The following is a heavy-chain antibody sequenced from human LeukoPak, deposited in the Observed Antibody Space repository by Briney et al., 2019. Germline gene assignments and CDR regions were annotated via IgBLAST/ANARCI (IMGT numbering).Heavy chain of an antibody. CDR1: GGSISSGGYY. Sequence: SETLSLTCTVSGGSISSGGYYWSWIRQHPGKGLEWIGYIHYSGSTYYNPSLKSRVTISVDTSKNQFSLKLSSVTAADTAVYYCARTRYYYDSSGYYYVHDAFDIWGQGTMVTVSS. CDR2: IHYSGST. V-gene: IGHV4-31*03. J-gene: IGHJ3*02. CDR3: ARTRYYYDSSGYYYVHDAFDI. D-gene: IGHD3-22*01.